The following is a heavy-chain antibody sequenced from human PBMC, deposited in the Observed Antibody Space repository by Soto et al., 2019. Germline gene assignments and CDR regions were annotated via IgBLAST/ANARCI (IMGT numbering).Heavy chain of an antibody. J-gene: IGHJ1*01. Sequence: GGSLRLSCAASGFTFSSYSMNWVRQAPGKGLEWVSYISSSSTIYYADSVKGRFTISRDNAKNSLYLQMNSLRDEDTAVYYCAREHYYDSSGYYYEYFQHWGQGTLVTVSS. CDR1: GFTFSSYS. CDR2: ISSSSTI. D-gene: IGHD3-22*01. V-gene: IGHV3-48*02. CDR3: AREHYYDSSGYYYEYFQH.